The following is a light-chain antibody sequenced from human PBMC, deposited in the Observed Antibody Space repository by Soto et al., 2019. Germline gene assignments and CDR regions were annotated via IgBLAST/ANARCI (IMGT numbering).Light chain of an antibody. CDR3: QQYNNWPIT. J-gene: IGKJ5*01. V-gene: IGKV3-15*01. Sequence: EIVMPQSPATLSVSPGETVTLFCRASQSVSSSLAWYQQKPGRAPRLLISGASTRASDIPARFSGSGSGTDFTLTISSLQSEEFGVYYCQQYNNWPITFGQGTRLEIK. CDR1: QSVSSS. CDR2: GAS.